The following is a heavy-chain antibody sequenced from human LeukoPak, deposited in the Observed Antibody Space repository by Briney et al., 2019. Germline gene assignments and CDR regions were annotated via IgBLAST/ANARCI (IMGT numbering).Heavy chain of an antibody. CDR2: ISYGGST. Sequence: KPSETLPLTCTVSGGSVSSGSYYGSWIRQPPGKGLEWIGYISYGGSTNYNPSLKSRLTMSVDRSKNQFSLKLSSVTAADTAVYYCATDRLYRGYSYGFDYWGQGTLVTVSS. V-gene: IGHV4-61*01. J-gene: IGHJ4*02. CDR3: ATDRLYRGYSYGFDY. CDR1: GGSVSSGSYY. D-gene: IGHD5-18*01.